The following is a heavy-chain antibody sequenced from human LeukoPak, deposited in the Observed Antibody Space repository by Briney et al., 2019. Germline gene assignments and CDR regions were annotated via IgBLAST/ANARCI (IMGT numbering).Heavy chain of an antibody. CDR3: AKRSGSGTQYFFDY. Sequence: LPGGSLRLSCAASGFTFSSYAMTWVRQAPGKGLEWVSALSISGGNTYYADSVKGRFTISRDNSKNTLFLQMNSLRAEDTALYYCAKRSGSGTQYFFDYWGQGTLVTVSS. CDR2: LSISGGNT. CDR1: GFTFSSYA. D-gene: IGHD3-10*01. J-gene: IGHJ4*02. V-gene: IGHV3-23*01.